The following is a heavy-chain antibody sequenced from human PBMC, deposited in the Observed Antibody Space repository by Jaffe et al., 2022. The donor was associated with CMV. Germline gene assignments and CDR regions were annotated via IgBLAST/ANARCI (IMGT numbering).Heavy chain of an antibody. CDR3: ARVGENQHPQTPIYYYYGMDV. D-gene: IGHD2-21*01. CDR1: GGSISSYY. V-gene: IGHV4-59*01. Sequence: QVQLQESGPGLVKPSETLSLTCTVSGGSISSYYWSWIRQPPGKGLEWIGYIYYSGSTNYNPSLKSRVTISVDTSKNQFSLKLSSVTAADTAVYYCARVGENQHPQTPIYYYYGMDVWGQGTTVTVSS. CDR2: IYYSGST. J-gene: IGHJ6*02.